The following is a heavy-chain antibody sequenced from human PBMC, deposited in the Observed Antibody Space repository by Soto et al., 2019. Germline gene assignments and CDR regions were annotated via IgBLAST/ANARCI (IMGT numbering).Heavy chain of an antibody. CDR2: IIPIFGTA. V-gene: IGHV1-69*13. CDR3: ASHGGGVVPAAIPLEGMDV. D-gene: IGHD2-2*01. J-gene: IGHJ6*02. CDR1: GGTFSSYA. Sequence: SVKVSCKASGGTFSSYAISWVRQAPGPGLEWMGGIIPIFGTANYAQKFQGRVTITADEYTSTAYMELSSLRSEDTAVYYCASHGGGVVPAAIPLEGMDVWGPETTVTVSS.